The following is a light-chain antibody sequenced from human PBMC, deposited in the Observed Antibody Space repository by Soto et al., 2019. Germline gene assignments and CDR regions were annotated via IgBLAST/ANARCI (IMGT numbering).Light chain of an antibody. CDR3: QQRSNWPLT. V-gene: IGKV3-11*01. J-gene: IGKJ4*01. CDR1: QSVSSY. Sequence: EIVFTQSPGTLSLSPGERATLSCRASQSVSSYLAWYQQKPGQAPRLLIYDASNRATGIPARFSGSGSGTDFTLTISSLEPEDFAVYYCQQRSNWPLTLGGGTKVDIK. CDR2: DAS.